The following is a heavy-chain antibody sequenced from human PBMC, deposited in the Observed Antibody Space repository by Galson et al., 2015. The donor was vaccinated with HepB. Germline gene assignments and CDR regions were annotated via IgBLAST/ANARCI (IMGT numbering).Heavy chain of an antibody. CDR3: ARDHVVVVVAAIPLFGYYYGIDV. J-gene: IGHJ6*02. V-gene: IGHV3-30*04. Sequence: SLRLSCAASGFTFSSYAMHWVRQAPGKGLEWVAVISYDGSNKYYADSVKGRFTISRDNSKNTLYLQMNSLRAEDTAVYYCARDHVVVVVAAIPLFGYYYGIDVWGQGTTVTVSS. CDR1: GFTFSSYA. CDR2: ISYDGSNK. D-gene: IGHD2-15*01.